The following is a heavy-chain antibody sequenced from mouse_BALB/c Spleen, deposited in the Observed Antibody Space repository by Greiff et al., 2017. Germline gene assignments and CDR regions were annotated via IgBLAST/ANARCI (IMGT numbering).Heavy chain of an antibody. CDR2: ISSGGSYT. V-gene: IGHV5-9-4*01. CDR3: ARNYGSSYGYFDV. CDR1: GFTFSSYA. Sequence: EVKLMESGGGLVKPGGSLKLSCAASGFTFSSYAMSWVRQSPEKRLEWVAEISSGGSYTYYPDTVTGRFTISRDNAKNTLYLEMSSLRSEDTAMYYCARNYGSSYGYFDVWGAGTTVTVSS. D-gene: IGHD1-1*01. J-gene: IGHJ1*01.